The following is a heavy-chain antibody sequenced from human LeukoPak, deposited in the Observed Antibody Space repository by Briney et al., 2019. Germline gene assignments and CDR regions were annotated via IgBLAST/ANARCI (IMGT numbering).Heavy chain of an antibody. CDR2: INPSGGST. Sequence: ASVKVSCKASGYTFTGYYIHWVRQAPGQGLEWMGIINPSGGSTSYAQKFQGRVTMTRDTSTSTVYMELSSLRSEDTAVYYCARDRVTKSQYYYYGMDVWGQGTTVTVSS. J-gene: IGHJ6*02. D-gene: IGHD4-11*01. CDR1: GYTFTGYY. V-gene: IGHV1-46*01. CDR3: ARDRVTKSQYYYYGMDV.